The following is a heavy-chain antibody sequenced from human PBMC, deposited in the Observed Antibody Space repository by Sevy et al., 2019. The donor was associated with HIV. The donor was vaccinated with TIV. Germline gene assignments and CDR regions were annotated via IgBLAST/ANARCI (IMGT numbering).Heavy chain of an antibody. Sequence: ASVKVSCKASGGTFSSYGISWVRQAPGQGLEWMGGIIPILGTVNYAQKFQGRVTITADESTKAAYMELSGQRSEDTACYYCAIVGGNGWYYFVYLGQDTLVTVSS. CDR2: IIPILGTV. V-gene: IGHV1-69*13. D-gene: IGHD6-19*01. CDR1: GGTFSSYG. CDR3: AIVGGNGWYYFVY. J-gene: IGHJ4*02.